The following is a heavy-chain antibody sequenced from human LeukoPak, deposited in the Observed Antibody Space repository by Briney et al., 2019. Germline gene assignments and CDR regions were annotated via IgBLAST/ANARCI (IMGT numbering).Heavy chain of an antibody. V-gene: IGHV3-48*04. D-gene: IGHD7-27*01. CDR1: GFVFSDYS. CDR2: IRGSGSGSGSGM. J-gene: IGHJ4*02. Sequence: GSLRLSCAASGFVFSDYSLNWVRPVPGEGLEWGSNIRGSGSGSGSGMYYADSVKGRFTISRDNAKNSLYLQMSSLRAEDTAFYYCARDNNWGFDFWGQGALVTVSS. CDR3: ARDNNWGFDF.